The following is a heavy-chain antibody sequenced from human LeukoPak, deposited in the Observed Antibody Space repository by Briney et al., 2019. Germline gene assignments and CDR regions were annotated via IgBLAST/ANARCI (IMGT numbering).Heavy chain of an antibody. CDR2: IRYDGSNK. Sequence: GGSLRLSCAASGLTFSSYGMHWVRQAPGKGLEWVAFIRYDGSNKYYADSVKGRFTISRDNSKNTLYLQMNSLRAEDTAVYYCAKVGLNWGLLLLDYWGQGTLVTVSS. V-gene: IGHV3-30*02. CDR3: AKVGLNWGLLLLDY. CDR1: GLTFSSYG. D-gene: IGHD7-27*01. J-gene: IGHJ4*02.